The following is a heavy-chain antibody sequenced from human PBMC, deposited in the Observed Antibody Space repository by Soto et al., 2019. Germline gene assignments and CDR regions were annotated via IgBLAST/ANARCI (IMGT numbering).Heavy chain of an antibody. CDR1: GITVSSNH. V-gene: IGHV3-53*01. Sequence: EVQLVESGGGLIRPGGSLRLSCAASGITVSSNHMSWVRQAPGKGLEWVSVIYSGGSTYYADSVKGRFTISRDNSKNTLYLQMNILRAEDTAVYYCARDRVESGYPEYFQHWGQGTLVTVSS. D-gene: IGHD3-22*01. J-gene: IGHJ1*01. CDR2: IYSGGST. CDR3: ARDRVESGYPEYFQH.